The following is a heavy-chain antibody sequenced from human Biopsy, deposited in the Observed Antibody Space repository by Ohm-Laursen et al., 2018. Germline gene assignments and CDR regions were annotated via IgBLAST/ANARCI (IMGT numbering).Heavy chain of an antibody. V-gene: IGHV4-34*01. CDR1: GGSFSGYY. Sequence: SQTLSLTCAVYGGSFSGYYWSWIRQPPGKGLEGIGELNHGGSTNYNSALKSRVTISVDTSKNQFSLKLNSLTATDTAVYYCARGSNWNDWSFDYWGQGTVVTVPS. CDR3: ARGSNWNDWSFDY. CDR2: LNHGGST. J-gene: IGHJ4*02. D-gene: IGHD1-20*01.